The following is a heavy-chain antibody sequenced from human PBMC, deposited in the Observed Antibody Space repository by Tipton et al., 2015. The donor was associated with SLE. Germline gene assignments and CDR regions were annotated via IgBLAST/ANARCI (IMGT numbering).Heavy chain of an antibody. Sequence: GLVKPSQTLSLTCAISGDSVSSNSAAWNWIRQSPSRGLEWLGRTYYRSKWYNDYAVSVKSRITINPDTSKNQFSLQLNSVTPEDTAVYYCARGVASGIVGAAGAFDILGQGTMVTVPS. CDR2: TYYRSKWYN. V-gene: IGHV6-1*01. CDR3: ARGVASGIVGAAGAFDI. CDR1: GDSVSSNSAA. D-gene: IGHD1-26*01. J-gene: IGHJ3*02.